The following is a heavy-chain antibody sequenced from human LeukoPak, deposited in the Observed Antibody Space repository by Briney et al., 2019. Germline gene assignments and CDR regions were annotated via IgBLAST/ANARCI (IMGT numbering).Heavy chain of an antibody. J-gene: IGHJ4*02. CDR2: IRYDGTIK. CDR3: AKGEGGALGIPHPYYFDY. CDR1: GFTFSTYG. V-gene: IGHV3-30*02. D-gene: IGHD3-16*01. Sequence: GGSLRLSCAATGFTFSTYGMHWVRQTPGKGLEWVAFIRYDGTIKYYADSVKGRFTISRDNSKNTLYLQINNLTTEDTAVYYCAKGEGGALGIPHPYYFDYWGQGNVVTVSS.